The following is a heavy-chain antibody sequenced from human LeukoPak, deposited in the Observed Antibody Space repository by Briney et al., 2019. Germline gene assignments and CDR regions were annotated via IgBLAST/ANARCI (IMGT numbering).Heavy chain of an antibody. D-gene: IGHD3-3*01. V-gene: IGHV3-23*01. Sequence: GGSLRLSCAASGFKFSDHYIDWVRQAPGKGLEWVSAISGSGGSTYYADSVKGRFTISRDNSKNTLYLQMNSLRAEDTAVYYCAKDLTVYDFWSGYYTAGVDYWGQGTLVTVSS. J-gene: IGHJ4*02. CDR2: ISGSGGST. CDR3: AKDLTVYDFWSGYYTAGVDY. CDR1: GFKFSDHY.